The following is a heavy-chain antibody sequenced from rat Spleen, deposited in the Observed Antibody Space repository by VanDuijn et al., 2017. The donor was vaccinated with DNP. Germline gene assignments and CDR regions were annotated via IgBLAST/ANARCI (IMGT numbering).Heavy chain of an antibody. J-gene: IGHJ2*01. V-gene: IGHV5-25*01. Sequence: EVQLVESGGGLVQPGRSLKLSCAASGFTFSNYDMAWVRQAPTKGLEWVASISPSGGSTYYRDSVKGRFTMSRDNGKSILYLQMDSLRSDDTATYYCARPDHWGQGVMVTVSS. CDR2: ISPSGGST. CDR1: GFTFSNYD. CDR3: ARPDH.